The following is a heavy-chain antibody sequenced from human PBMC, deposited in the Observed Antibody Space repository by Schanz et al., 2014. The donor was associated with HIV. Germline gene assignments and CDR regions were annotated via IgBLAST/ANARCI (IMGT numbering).Heavy chain of an antibody. CDR2: TSSDGSGK. CDR3: AKAGLFFGQLWLGFFDY. J-gene: IGHJ4*02. Sequence: VQLLESGGGLEQPGGSLRLSCAASGFSFSDFALHWVRQAPGRGLEWLAVTSSDGSGKFYVDSVKGRFTISRDNSKNTLYLQMNNLKTEDTAVYYCAKAGLFFGQLWLGFFDYWGQGAQVTVSS. V-gene: IGHV3-30*18. D-gene: IGHD5-18*01. CDR1: GFSFSDFA.